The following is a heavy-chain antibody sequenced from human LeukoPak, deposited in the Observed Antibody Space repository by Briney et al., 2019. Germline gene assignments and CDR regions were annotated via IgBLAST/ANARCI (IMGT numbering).Heavy chain of an antibody. CDR1: GFTFSSYS. V-gene: IGHV3-21*01. J-gene: IGHJ4*02. CDR2: ISSSSSYI. D-gene: IGHD2-21*02. Sequence: PGGSLRLSCAASGFTFSSYSMYWVRQAPGKGLEWVTTISSSSSYIYYADSVKGRFTISRDNAKNSLYLQMNSLRAEDTAVYYCARVSYCGGDCSTGSFDYWGQGTLVTVSS. CDR3: ARVSYCGGDCSTGSFDY.